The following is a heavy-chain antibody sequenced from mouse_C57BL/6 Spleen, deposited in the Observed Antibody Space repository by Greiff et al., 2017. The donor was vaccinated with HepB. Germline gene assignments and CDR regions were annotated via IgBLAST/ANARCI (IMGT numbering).Heavy chain of an antibody. CDR1: GFTFSSYA. CDR3: AREGNYSNYLFAY. J-gene: IGHJ3*01. CDR2: ISDGGSYT. D-gene: IGHD2-5*01. V-gene: IGHV5-4*01. Sequence: EVQLVESGGGLVKPGGSLKLSCAASGFTFSSYAMSWVRQTPEKRLEWVATISDGGSYTYYPDNVKGRFTISRDNAKNNLYLQRSHLKSEDTAMYYCAREGNYSNYLFAYWGQGTLVTVSA.